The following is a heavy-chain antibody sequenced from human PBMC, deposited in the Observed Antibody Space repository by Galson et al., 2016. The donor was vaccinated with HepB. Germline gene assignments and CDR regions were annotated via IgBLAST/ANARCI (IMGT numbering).Heavy chain of an antibody. D-gene: IGHD1-26*01. J-gene: IGHJ6*02. V-gene: IGHV4-31*03. Sequence: TLSLTCTVSGGSVGNNGFYWSWVRQRPGEGLEWIGYVHYSGRTYHKASLRSRVTISLDSSKNQFSLTLSSVTAADTAVYYCASAGWESGYDFYYGMDVWGQGTSVTVSS. CDR3: ASAGWESGYDFYYGMDV. CDR2: VHYSGRT. CDR1: GGSVGNNGFY.